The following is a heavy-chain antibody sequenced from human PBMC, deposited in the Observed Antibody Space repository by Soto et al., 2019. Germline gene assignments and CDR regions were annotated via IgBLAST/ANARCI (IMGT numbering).Heavy chain of an antibody. V-gene: IGHV3-33*01. Sequence: QVQLVESGGGVVQPGRSLRLSCAASGFTFSSYGMHWVRQAPGKGLEWVAVIWYDGSNKYYADSVKGRFTISRDNSKNTLNLKRTSRGAEERVVYSLGRDLGICVVNCSTNYYTVMDVGAKGTR. J-gene: IGHJ6*02. CDR2: IWYDGSNK. CDR1: GFTFSSYG. CDR3: GRDLGICVVNCSTNYYTVMDV. D-gene: IGHD3-3*01.